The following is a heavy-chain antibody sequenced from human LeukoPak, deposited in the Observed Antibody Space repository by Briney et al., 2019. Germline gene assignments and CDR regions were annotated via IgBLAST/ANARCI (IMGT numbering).Heavy chain of an antibody. CDR1: GYTFTSYG. CDR2: INPKNGDP. V-gene: IGHV1-18*01. D-gene: IGHD2-2*01. Sequence: RASVKVSCKASGYTFTSYGISWVRQAPGQGLEWMGWINPKNGDPNYSPKFQDRITVTRDTSITTVYMDLSGLRSDDTATYYCARVRPCTTVTCFRWFDPWGQGTLVTVSS. J-gene: IGHJ5*02. CDR3: ARVRPCTTVTCFRWFDP.